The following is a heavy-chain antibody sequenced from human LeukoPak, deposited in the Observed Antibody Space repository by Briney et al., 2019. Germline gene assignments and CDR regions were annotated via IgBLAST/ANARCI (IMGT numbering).Heavy chain of an antibody. V-gene: IGHV3-53*01. J-gene: IGHJ3*01. CDR1: GFTVSSSY. CDR3: AREGSGRTAYNDGLDV. D-gene: IGHD3-10*01. Sequence: GGSLRLSCAASGFTVSSSYMTWVRQAPGKGLEWVPVIRSDGSTVYADSVKGRFTISRDNSKNTLYLQLNSLRAEDTAVYYCAREGSGRTAYNDGLDVWGQGTMVTVSS. CDR2: IRSDGST.